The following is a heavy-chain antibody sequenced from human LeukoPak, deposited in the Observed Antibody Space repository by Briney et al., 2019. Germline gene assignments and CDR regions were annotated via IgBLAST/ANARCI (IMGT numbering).Heavy chain of an antibody. Sequence: GGSLRLSCAAPGFTFSSYGMHWVRQAPGKGLEWVAFIRYDGSNKYYADSVKGRFTISRDNSKNTLYLQMNSLRPEDTAVYYCAKDSKRWKTYYYEAGSYYFDYWGQGTRVTVSS. J-gene: IGHJ4*02. V-gene: IGHV3-30*02. CDR2: IRYDGSNK. CDR3: AKDSKRWKTYYYEAGSYYFDY. D-gene: IGHD3-10*01. CDR1: GFTFSSYG.